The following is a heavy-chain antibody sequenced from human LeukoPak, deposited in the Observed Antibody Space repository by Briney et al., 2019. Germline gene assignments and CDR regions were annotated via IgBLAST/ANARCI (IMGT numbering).Heavy chain of an antibody. CDR2: ISSSGSTI. CDR1: GFSFSTYE. Sequence: GGSLRLSCAASGFSFSTYEMIWVRQAPGKGLEWLSYISSSGSTIYYADSMKGRFTISRDNAKNSLYLQMNSLRAEDTAVYYCARDNYDSSTPYYFDYWGQGTLVTVSS. CDR3: ARDNYDSSTPYYFDY. V-gene: IGHV3-48*03. J-gene: IGHJ4*02. D-gene: IGHD3-22*01.